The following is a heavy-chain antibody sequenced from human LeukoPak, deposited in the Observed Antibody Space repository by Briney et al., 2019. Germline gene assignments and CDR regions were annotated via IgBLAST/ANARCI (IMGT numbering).Heavy chain of an antibody. CDR2: ISSSGSTI. D-gene: IGHD4-23*01. J-gene: IGHJ3*02. CDR3: ARDSWDYGGNTRKRKDAFDI. V-gene: IGHV3-48*03. CDR1: GFTFSSYE. Sequence: PGGSLRLSCAVSGFTFSSYEMNWVRQAPGKGLEWVSYISSSGSTIYYADSVKGRFTISRDNAKNSLYLQMNSLRAEDTAVYYCARDSWDYGGNTRKRKDAFDIWGQGTMVTVSS.